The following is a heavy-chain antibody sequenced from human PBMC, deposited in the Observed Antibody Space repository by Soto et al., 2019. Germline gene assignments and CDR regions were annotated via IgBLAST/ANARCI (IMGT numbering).Heavy chain of an antibody. CDR3: ATWHLREHAYDI. CDR1: GLTVSGKKY. V-gene: IGHV3-53*01. D-gene: IGHD4-17*01. J-gene: IGHJ3*02. Sequence: DVQLVESGGGLVQPGGSLRLSCAASGLTVSGKKYLAWVRQAPGKGLEWVSALYDIDGTYYADSVKGRFTTSGDSSKTIVYLQMKSLRPEDTAVYYCATWHLREHAYDIWGQGTAVTVSS. CDR2: LYDIDGT.